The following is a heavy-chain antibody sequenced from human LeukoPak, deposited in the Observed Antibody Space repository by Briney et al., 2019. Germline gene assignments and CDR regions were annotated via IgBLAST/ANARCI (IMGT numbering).Heavy chain of an antibody. CDR3: ARDQGRGRYFDY. D-gene: IGHD3-10*01. CDR2: IYYSGSS. J-gene: IGHJ4*02. CDR1: VGFISSYY. V-gene: IGHV4-59*01. Sequence: PSETLSLTCSVSVGFISSYYWSWIRRPPGKGLEWIGYIYYSGSSNYNPSLKSRVTITVDTSKNQFSLKLSSVTAADTAVYYCARDQGRGRYFDYWGQGTLVTVSS.